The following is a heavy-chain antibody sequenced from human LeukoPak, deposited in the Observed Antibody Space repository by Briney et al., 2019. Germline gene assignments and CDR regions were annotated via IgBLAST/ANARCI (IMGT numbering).Heavy chain of an antibody. CDR2: INHCGST. Sequence: PETLSLTCAVSVGSPTGFYWSCVCHPPGEGLEWIEEINHCGSTNYNPSVRSRVTVSAHTSKHQLSLQLSSVTAGDTAVYFCARQWLVSPLFFYWG. J-gene: IGHJ4*01. D-gene: IGHD6-19*01. V-gene: IGHV4-34*01. CDR1: VGSPTGFY. CDR3: ARQWLVSPLFFY.